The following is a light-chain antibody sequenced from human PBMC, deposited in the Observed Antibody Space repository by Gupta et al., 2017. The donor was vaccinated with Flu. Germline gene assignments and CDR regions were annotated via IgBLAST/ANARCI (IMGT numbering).Light chain of an antibody. J-gene: IGKJ5*01. CDR1: KSLRHTDGYNY. V-gene: IGKV2-28*01. Sequence: DIVMTQSRLSLPVTSGEQASISCRSSKSLRHTDGYNYLDWYLQKPGQSQQLLSYLGSTRASGVPDMFSGSGSGTDFTLKISRVEADDVGVYYCMQALNTLTFGQGTRLEIK. CDR2: LGS. CDR3: MQALNTLT.